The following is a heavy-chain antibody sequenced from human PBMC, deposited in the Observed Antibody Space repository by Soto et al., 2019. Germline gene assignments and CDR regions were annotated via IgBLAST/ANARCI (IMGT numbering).Heavy chain of an antibody. V-gene: IGHV4-59*08. CDR1: GGSISSYY. J-gene: IGHJ3*02. Sequence: PSETLSLTCTVSGGSISSYYWSWIRQPPGKGLEWIGYIYYSGSTNYNPSIKSRVTISVDTSKNQFSLKLSSVTAADTAVYYCARVVLYYDSSGPYSRAPLDAFDIWGQGTMVTVSS. CDR3: ARVVLYYDSSGPYSRAPLDAFDI. D-gene: IGHD3-22*01. CDR2: IYYSGST.